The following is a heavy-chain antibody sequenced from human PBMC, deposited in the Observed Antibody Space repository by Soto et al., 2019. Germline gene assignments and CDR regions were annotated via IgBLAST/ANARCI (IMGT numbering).Heavy chain of an antibody. CDR2: ITYTGVST. J-gene: IGHJ4*02. CDR1: EFSFDDSA. Sequence: EAQLLESGGDLVQPGGSLRLSCAASEFSFDDSAMSWVRQAPGKGLEWVSSITYTGVSTYYADSVKGRFTISRDNSRDTLCLQMNSLRAEDTAIYYCAKSSVWYPYFDSWGQGTLVTVSS. D-gene: IGHD6-13*01. CDR3: AKSSVWYPYFDS. V-gene: IGHV3-23*01.